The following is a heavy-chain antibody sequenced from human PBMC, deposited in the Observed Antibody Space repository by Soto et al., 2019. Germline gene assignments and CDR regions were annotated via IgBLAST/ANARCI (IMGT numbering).Heavy chain of an antibody. J-gene: IGHJ4*02. CDR1: GFTFSIYA. CDR2: ISGSGGST. V-gene: IGHV3-23*01. D-gene: IGHD2-2*01. Sequence: GGSLRLSCAASGFTFSIYAMSWVRQAPGKGLEWVSAISGSGGSTYYADSVKGRFTISRDNSKNTLYLQMNSLRAEDTAVYYCAKDREIKLLSAPGYFDYWGQGTLVTVSS. CDR3: AKDREIKLLSAPGYFDY.